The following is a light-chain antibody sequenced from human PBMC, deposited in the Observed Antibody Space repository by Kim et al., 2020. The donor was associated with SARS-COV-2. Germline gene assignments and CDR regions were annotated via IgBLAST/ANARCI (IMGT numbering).Light chain of an antibody. CDR2: KAS. V-gene: IGKV1-5*03. CDR3: QQYKTSPWT. CDR1: QTINCY. Sequence: ASVGDRVTITCRASQTINCYLAWYQQKPGKAPELLIYKASILESGVSSRFSGSGSGTEFTLTISSLQPDDFASFYCQQYKTSPWTFGQGTKVDIK. J-gene: IGKJ1*01.